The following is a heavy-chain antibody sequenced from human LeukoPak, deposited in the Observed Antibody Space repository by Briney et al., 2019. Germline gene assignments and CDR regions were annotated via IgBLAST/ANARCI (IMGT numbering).Heavy chain of an antibody. D-gene: IGHD6-6*01. V-gene: IGHV3-30*18. CDR3: AKIEGSSSYYLDY. CDR2: ISYDGGST. Sequence: GRSLRLSCAASGSTFSTYAMHWVRQAPGKGLEWMAIISYDGGSTSYADSVKGRFTISRDNSKNTLYLQMSSLRTEDTAVYYCAKIEGSSSYYLDYWGQGTLVTVSS. J-gene: IGHJ4*02. CDR1: GSTFSTYA.